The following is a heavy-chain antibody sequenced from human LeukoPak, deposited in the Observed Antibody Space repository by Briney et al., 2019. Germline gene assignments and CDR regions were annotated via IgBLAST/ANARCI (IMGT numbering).Heavy chain of an antibody. J-gene: IGHJ3*02. CDR3: ARDLRTTGTTGAFDI. V-gene: IGHV1-8*03. CDR1: GYTFTSYD. CDR2: MNPNSGNT. Sequence: ASVKVSCKASGYTFTSYDINWVRQATGQGLEWMGWMNPNSGNTGYAQKFQGRVTITRNTSISTAYMELRSLRSDDTAVYYCARDLRTTGTTGAFDIWGQGTMVTVSS. D-gene: IGHD1-1*01.